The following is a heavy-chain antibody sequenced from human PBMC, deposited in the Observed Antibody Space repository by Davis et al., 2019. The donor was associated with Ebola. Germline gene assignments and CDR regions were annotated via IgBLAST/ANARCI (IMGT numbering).Heavy chain of an antibody. CDR1: GDSVSSRSAA. V-gene: IGHV6-1*01. CDR3: ARHLNWFDS. Sequence: SQTPSLTCAISGDSVSSRSAAWNCTRQSPSRGLEWLGKTYYRSKWYTDYALSVKSRIVINPDPSKNPFSLQLNSVTPDDTGVYYCARHLNWFDSWGQGTLVTVAS. J-gene: IGHJ5*01. CDR2: TYYRSKWYT.